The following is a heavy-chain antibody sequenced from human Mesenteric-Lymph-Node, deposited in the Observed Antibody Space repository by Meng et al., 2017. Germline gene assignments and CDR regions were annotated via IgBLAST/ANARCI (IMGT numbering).Heavy chain of an antibody. D-gene: IGHD6-19*01. J-gene: IGHJ1*01. Sequence: GESLKISCAASGFTFSDYYMNWVRQAPGKGLEWVSSISSSSTIYYADSVKGRFTISRDNAKNSLYLQMNSLRAEDTAVYYCAKARGWYEGLYFQHWGQGTLVTVSS. CDR3: AKARGWYEGLYFQH. CDR2: ISSSSTI. V-gene: IGHV3-69-1*01. CDR1: GFTFSDYY.